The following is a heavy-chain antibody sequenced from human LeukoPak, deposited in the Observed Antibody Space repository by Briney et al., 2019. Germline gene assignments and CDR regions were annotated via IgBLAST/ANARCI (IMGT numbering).Heavy chain of an antibody. CDR2: ISSSSSYI. V-gene: IGHV3-21*01. D-gene: IGHD6-6*01. J-gene: IGHJ4*02. CDR3: ARGYSSSSGVDY. CDR1: GFTFSSYS. Sequence: GGSLRLSCAASGFTFSSYSMNWVRQAPGKGLKWVSSISSSSSYIYYADSVKGRFTISRDNAKNSLYLQMNSLRAEDTAVYYCARGYSSSSGVDYWGQGTLVTVSS.